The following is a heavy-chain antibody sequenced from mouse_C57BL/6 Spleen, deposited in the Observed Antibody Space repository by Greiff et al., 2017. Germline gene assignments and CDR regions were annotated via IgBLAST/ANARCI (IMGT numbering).Heavy chain of an antibody. CDR2: IDPSASYT. CDR1: GYTFTSYW. J-gene: IGHJ2*01. V-gene: IGHV1-69*01. CDR3: ARRSRYFDY. Sequence: QVQLQQPGAELVMPGASVKLSCKASGYTFTSYWMHWVKQRPGQGLEWIGEIDPSASYTNYNQKFKGKSTLTVDKSSSTAYMQLSSLTSEDSAVYYCARRSRYFDYWGQGTTLTVSS.